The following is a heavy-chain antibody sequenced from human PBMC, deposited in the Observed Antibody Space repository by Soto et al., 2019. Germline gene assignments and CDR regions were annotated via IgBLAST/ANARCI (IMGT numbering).Heavy chain of an antibody. CDR3: PTLRGAYYFAFHL. J-gene: IGHJ6*02. Sequence: QVQLQESGPGLVKPSGTLSLTCAVSGGSISSSNWWSWVRQPPGKGLEWIGAIYHSGSTNYNPSLWNQVTISPTKSKHPSSLKLSSVTAADTPVYSSPTLRGAYYFAFHLWGQGTTVPVSS. V-gene: IGHV4-4*02. CDR1: GGSISSSNW. CDR2: IYHSGST. D-gene: IGHD3-10*01.